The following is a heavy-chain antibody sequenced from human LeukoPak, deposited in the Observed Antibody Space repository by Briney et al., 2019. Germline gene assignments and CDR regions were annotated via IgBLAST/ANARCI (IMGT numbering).Heavy chain of an antibody. CDR3: ARDVAVSYYYDSSGYFFDY. D-gene: IGHD3-22*01. CDR2: ISAYNGNT. V-gene: IGHV1-18*01. J-gene: IGHJ4*02. Sequence: ASVKVSCKASGYTFTSYGISWVRQAPGQGHEWMGWISAYNGNTNYAQKLQGRVTMTTDTSTSTAYMELRSLRSDDTAVYYCARDVAVSYYYDSSGYFFDYWGQGTLVTVSS. CDR1: GYTFTSYG.